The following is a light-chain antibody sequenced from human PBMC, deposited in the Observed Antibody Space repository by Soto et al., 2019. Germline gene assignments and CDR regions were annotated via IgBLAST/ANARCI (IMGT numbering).Light chain of an antibody. J-gene: IGKJ1*01. CDR3: QQGDSHPRT. Sequence: DIQLTQSPSSLSASVGDRVTITCRSSQRISTFLNWYQQKPGSAPKLLLYAASILHSGVPSRFSGSGSGTDFTLTISSLQPDDFATYYCQQGDSHPRTFGQGTKVDIK. CDR1: QRISTF. CDR2: AAS. V-gene: IGKV1-39*01.